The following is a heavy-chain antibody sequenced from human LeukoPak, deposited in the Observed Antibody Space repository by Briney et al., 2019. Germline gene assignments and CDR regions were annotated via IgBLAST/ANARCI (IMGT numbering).Heavy chain of an antibody. Sequence: GGSLRLSCAASGFTFSSYGMHWVRQAPGKGLEWVAVISYDGSNKYYADSVKGRFTISRDNSKNTLYPQMNSLRAEDTAVYYCARDLSGVERQWPKGVDYWGQGTLVTVSS. V-gene: IGHV3-30*03. J-gene: IGHJ4*02. CDR3: ARDLSGVERQWPKGVDY. CDR2: ISYDGSNK. D-gene: IGHD6-19*01. CDR1: GFTFSSYG.